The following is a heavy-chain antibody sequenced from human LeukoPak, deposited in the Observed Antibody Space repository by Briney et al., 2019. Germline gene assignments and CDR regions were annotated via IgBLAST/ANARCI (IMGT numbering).Heavy chain of an antibody. Sequence: SETLSLTCAVYGGSFSGYYWTWIRQPPGKGLEWIGEIHYSGSATYNPSLKSRVTISVDTSKNQFSLKMNSVTAADTAVYYCARDALGDDYSNYNWFDPWGQGTLVTVSS. J-gene: IGHJ5*02. V-gene: IGHV4-34*01. CDR3: ARDALGDDYSNYNWFDP. D-gene: IGHD4-11*01. CDR2: IHYSGSA. CDR1: GGSFSGYY.